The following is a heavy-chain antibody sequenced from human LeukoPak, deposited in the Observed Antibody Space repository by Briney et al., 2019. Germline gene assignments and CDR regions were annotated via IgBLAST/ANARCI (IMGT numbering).Heavy chain of an antibody. Sequence: GGSLRLSCAASGFIFDDYAMHWVRQAPGKGLEWVSGISWDSGNIDYADSVKGRFTISRDNAKNSLYLQMDSLRPEDMALYYCARQHYYGDDDYLISTYAFDIWGHGTMVTVS. CDR1: GFIFDDYA. CDR2: ISWDSGNI. V-gene: IGHV3-9*03. D-gene: IGHD3-10*01. J-gene: IGHJ3*02. CDR3: ARQHYYGDDDYLISTYAFDI.